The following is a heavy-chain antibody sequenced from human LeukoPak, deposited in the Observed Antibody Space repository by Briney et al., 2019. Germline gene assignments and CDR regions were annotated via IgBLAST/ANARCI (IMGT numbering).Heavy chain of an antibody. CDR2: ITAIFRTA. D-gene: IGHD3-22*01. CDR3: ARHSGYHSTMYLDY. CDR1: GGTFNSHA. V-gene: IGHV1-69*13. J-gene: IGHJ4*02. Sequence: SVKVSCKTSGGTFNSHAISWVRRAPGQGLEWMGGITAIFRTANYAQKFHGRVTITADEFMSTVYMELSSLRSEDTAVYYCARHSGYHSTMYLDYWGQGTLVTVSS.